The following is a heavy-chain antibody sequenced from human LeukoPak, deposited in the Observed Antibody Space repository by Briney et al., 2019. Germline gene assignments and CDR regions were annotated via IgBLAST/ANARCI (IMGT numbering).Heavy chain of an antibody. J-gene: IGHJ5*02. CDR3: ARAIGYNWFDP. CDR1: GFTFSSYE. CDR2: ISSSGSTI. D-gene: IGHD3-10*01. Sequence: GGSLRLSCSASGFTFSSYEMNWVRQAPGKRLEWVSYISSSGSTIYYADSVKGRFTISRDNAKNSLYLQMNSLRAEDTAVYYCARAIGYNWFDPWGQGTPVTVSS. V-gene: IGHV3-48*03.